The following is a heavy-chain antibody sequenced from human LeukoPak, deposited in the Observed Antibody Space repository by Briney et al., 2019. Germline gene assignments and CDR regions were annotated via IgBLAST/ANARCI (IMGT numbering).Heavy chain of an antibody. V-gene: IGHV1-18*01. D-gene: IGHD2-21*02. Sequence: ASVKVSCKASVYTFTSYGISWVRQAPGQGVEWMGWISAYNGNTNYAQKLQGRATMPTGTSTSRAYMELRSLRSDDTAVYYCARGGVDLLPYCGGDCYYTPFDYWGQGTLVTVSS. J-gene: IGHJ4*02. CDR3: ARGGVDLLPYCGGDCYYTPFDY. CDR2: ISAYNGNT. CDR1: VYTFTSYG.